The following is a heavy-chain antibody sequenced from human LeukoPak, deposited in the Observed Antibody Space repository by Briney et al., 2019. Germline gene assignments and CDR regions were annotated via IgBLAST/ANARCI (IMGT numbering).Heavy chain of an antibody. D-gene: IGHD5-24*01. CDR2: IYKGGNT. CDR3: AKNGDGYNAYYFDY. Sequence: PGGSLRLSCAASGFTVSSTYVSWVRQAPGKGLEWVSVIYKGGNTYYIDSVKGRFTISRDTSKNTLYLQMNSLRAEDTAVYYCAKNGDGYNAYYFDYWGQGTLVTVSS. CDR1: GFTVSSTY. V-gene: IGHV3-53*05. J-gene: IGHJ4*02.